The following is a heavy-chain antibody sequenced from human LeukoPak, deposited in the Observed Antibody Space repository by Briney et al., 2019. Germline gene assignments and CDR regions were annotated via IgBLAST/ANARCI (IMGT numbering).Heavy chain of an antibody. D-gene: IGHD1-1*01. J-gene: IGHJ4*02. CDR3: ARAGNNWSFDY. CDR2: IYYRGNT. CDR1: GDSVSIYY. Sequence: SETLSLTCTVSGDSVSIYYWGWIRQPPGQGLEWIGYIYYRGNTNYNPSLKNRVTMAVDTSKNQFSLKVSSVTAADTAVYYCARAGNNWSFDYWGQGTLVTVSS. V-gene: IGHV4-59*02.